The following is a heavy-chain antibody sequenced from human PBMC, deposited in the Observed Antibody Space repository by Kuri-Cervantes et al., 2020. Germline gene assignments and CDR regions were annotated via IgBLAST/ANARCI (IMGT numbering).Heavy chain of an antibody. CDR2: ISGSSSTI. CDR1: GFTFSNYY. D-gene: IGHD6-13*01. CDR3: AKGREYSSSWYVMDY. Sequence: GGSLRLSCAASGFTFSNYYMNWVRQAPGKGLEWVSSISGSSSTIHYADSVKGRFTISRDNAKNSLYLQMNSLRAEDTALYYCAKGREYSSSWYVMDYWGQGTLVTVSS. V-gene: IGHV3-48*04. J-gene: IGHJ4*02.